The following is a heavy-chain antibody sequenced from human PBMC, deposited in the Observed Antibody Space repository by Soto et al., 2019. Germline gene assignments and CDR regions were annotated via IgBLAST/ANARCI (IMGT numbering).Heavy chain of an antibody. CDR2: ISGSGGST. Sequence: PGGSLRLSCAASGFTFSSYAMSWVRQAPGKGLEWVSAISGSGGSTYYADSVKGRFTISRDNSKNTLYLQMNSLRAEDTAVYYCAKRSSGWYDYYYGMDVWGQGTTVTVSS. D-gene: IGHD6-19*01. J-gene: IGHJ6*02. CDR1: GFTFSSYA. V-gene: IGHV3-23*01. CDR3: AKRSSGWYDYYYGMDV.